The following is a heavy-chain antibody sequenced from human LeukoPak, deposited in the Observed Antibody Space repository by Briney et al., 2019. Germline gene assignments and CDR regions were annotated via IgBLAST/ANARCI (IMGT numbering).Heavy chain of an antibody. Sequence: SETLSLTCTVSGESISGFYWTWIRQPPGKGLEWIGYIYYSGSTNYNPSLKSRVTISVDTSKNQFSLNLSSVTAADTAVYYCARSDGYGLVGIWGQGTMVTVSS. D-gene: IGHD3-10*01. V-gene: IGHV4-59*12. J-gene: IGHJ3*02. CDR2: IYYSGST. CDR3: ARSDGYGLVGI. CDR1: GESISGFY.